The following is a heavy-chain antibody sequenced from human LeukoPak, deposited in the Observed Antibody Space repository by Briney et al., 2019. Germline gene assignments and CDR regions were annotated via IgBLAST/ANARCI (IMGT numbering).Heavy chain of an antibody. CDR1: GDSISSSY. CDR2: IYNSANT. V-gene: IGHV4-59*08. CDR3: ARRFSSRSDANGYYYGHDAFDV. D-gene: IGHD3-22*01. J-gene: IGHJ3*01. Sequence: PSETLSLTCSVSGDSISSSYWSWIRQPPGKGLEWIGNIYNSANTNYNPSLQSRVTMSVDTSKSQFSLQLTSVSAADTAVYYCARRFSSRSDANGYYYGHDAFDVWGQGTLVTVSS.